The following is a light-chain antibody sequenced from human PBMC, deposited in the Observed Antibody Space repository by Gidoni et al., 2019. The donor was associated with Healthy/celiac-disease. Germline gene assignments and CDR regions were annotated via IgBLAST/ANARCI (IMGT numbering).Light chain of an antibody. CDR1: QSISSW. V-gene: IGKV1-5*01. Sequence: DIQLTHCPSTLSASVGDRVTITCRASQSISSWLAWYQQKPGKAPKLLIYDASSLESGVPSRFSGSGSGTEFTLTISSLQPDDFATYYCQQYNSYSYTFGQXTKLEIK. J-gene: IGKJ2*01. CDR2: DAS. CDR3: QQYNSYSYT.